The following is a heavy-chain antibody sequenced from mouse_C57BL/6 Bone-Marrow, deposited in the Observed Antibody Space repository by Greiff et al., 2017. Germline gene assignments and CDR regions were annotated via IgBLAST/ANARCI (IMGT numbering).Heavy chain of an antibody. V-gene: IGHV1-64*01. CDR2: IHPNSGST. Sequence: VKLQQPGAELVKPGASVKLSCKASGYTFTSYWMHWVKQRPGQGLEWIGMIHPNSGSTNYNEKFKSKATLTVDKSSSTAYMQLSSLTSEDSAVYYCARGGKLGRGFAYWGQGTLVTVSA. D-gene: IGHD4-1*01. J-gene: IGHJ3*01. CDR1: GYTFTSYW. CDR3: ARGGKLGRGFAY.